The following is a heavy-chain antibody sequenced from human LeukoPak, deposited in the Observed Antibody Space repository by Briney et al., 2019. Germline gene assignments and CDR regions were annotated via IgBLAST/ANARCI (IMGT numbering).Heavy chain of an antibody. CDR3: ARDPGTYTGSYYGLN. V-gene: IGHV1-18*01. D-gene: IGHD1-26*01. CDR1: GYTFSNYA. Sequence: ASVKVSCKASGYTFSNYAITWVRQAPGQGLEWMGWISGDNGQTKYARNFQDRVTMTTDTPTSTAYLELKSLRSDDTAVYYCARDPGTYTGSYYGLNWGQGTLVTV. CDR2: ISGDNGQT. J-gene: IGHJ4*02.